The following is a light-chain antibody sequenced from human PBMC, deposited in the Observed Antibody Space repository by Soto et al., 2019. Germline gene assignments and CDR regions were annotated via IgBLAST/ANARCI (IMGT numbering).Light chain of an antibody. J-gene: IGKJ4*01. Sequence: EIVLTQSPGPLSLSPGERATLSCRASQSVSSSYLAWYQQKPGQAPRLLIYGASSRATGIPDRFSGSGSGTDFTLTISRLEPEDFAVYYCQQYGSSPLTFGAGTKVDIK. CDR1: QSVSSSY. V-gene: IGKV3-20*01. CDR2: GAS. CDR3: QQYGSSPLT.